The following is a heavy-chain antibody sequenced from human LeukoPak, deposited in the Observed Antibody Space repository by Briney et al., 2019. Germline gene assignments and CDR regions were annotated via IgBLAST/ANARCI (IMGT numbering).Heavy chain of an antibody. V-gene: IGHV3-23*01. J-gene: IGHJ4*02. Sequence: PGGSLRLSCAASGFIFSNYAMTWVRQAPGKGLEWVSGISTGGVSTYYADSVKGRFTISRDNSKNTLYLQMNSLRAEDTAVYYCAKTFSGSYSYFDYWGQGTLVTVSS. CDR3: AKTFSGSYSYFDY. CDR2: ISTGGVST. D-gene: IGHD1-26*01. CDR1: GFIFSNYA.